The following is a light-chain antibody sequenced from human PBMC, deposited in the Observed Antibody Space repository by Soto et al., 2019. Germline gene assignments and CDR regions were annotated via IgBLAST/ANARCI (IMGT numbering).Light chain of an antibody. J-gene: IGKJ2*02. Sequence: EIVLTQSPVTLSLSPGERGTLSCRASQSVRTYLAWYQQRPGQAPRLLIYDASNRATGIPARFSGSGSGTDFTLTISSLEPEDFAVYYCQHRNSWPGTFGQGTNLEIK. CDR3: QHRNSWPGT. V-gene: IGKV3-11*01. CDR1: QSVRTY. CDR2: DAS.